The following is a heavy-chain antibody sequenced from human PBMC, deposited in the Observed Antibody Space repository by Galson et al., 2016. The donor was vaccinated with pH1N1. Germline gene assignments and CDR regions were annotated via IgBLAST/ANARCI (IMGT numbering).Heavy chain of an antibody. J-gene: IGHJ6*02. CDR2: IFYSGIT. CDR1: GDSMRTYY. D-gene: IGHD2/OR15-2a*01. V-gene: IGHV4-59*01. Sequence: SETLSLTCSVSGDSMRTYYWNWIRQSPGKGLEWIGNIFYSGITSYNASMKSRVTISLDTSTNQVSLKLTSVTPADSAKYYCARENIVLGEGWTYGMDVWGQGTTVTVSS. CDR3: ARENIVLGEGWTYGMDV.